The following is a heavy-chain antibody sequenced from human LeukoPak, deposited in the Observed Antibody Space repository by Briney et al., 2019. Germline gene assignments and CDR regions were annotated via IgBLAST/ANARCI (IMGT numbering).Heavy chain of an antibody. CDR1: GGSISSYY. D-gene: IGHD2-2*01. V-gene: IGHV4-4*07. CDR3: ASLGKDCSSTSCPDY. CDR2: IYTSGST. J-gene: IGHJ4*02. Sequence: SETLSLTCTVSGGSISSYYWSWIRQPAGKGLEWIGRIYTSGSTNYNPSLKSRVTMSVDTSKNQFSLKLSSVTAADTAVYYCASLGKDCSSTSCPDYWGQGTLVTVSS.